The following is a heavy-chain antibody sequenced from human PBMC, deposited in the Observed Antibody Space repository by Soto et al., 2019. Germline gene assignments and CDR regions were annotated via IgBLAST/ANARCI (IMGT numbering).Heavy chain of an antibody. Sequence: PGGSLRLSCAASGFTFSSYAMHWVRQAPGKGLEWVAVISYDGSNKYYADSVKGRFTISRDNSKNTLYLQMNSLRAEDTAVYYCAREGYYDSSGYCADAFDIWGQGTMVTVSS. J-gene: IGHJ3*02. V-gene: IGHV3-30-3*01. D-gene: IGHD3-22*01. CDR1: GFTFSSYA. CDR2: ISYDGSNK. CDR3: AREGYYDSSGYCADAFDI.